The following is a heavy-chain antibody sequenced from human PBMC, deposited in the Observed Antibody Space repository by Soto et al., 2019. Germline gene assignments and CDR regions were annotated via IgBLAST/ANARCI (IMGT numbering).Heavy chain of an antibody. CDR3: ARDHTPYGDYGQDFDY. CDR1: GFTFSSYG. J-gene: IGHJ4*02. V-gene: IGHV3-33*01. D-gene: IGHD4-17*01. CDR2: IWYDGSNK. Sequence: GGSLRLSCAASGFTFSSYGMHWVRQAPGKGLEWVAVIWYDGSNKYYADSVKGRFTISRDNSKNTLYLQMNSLRAEDTAVYYCARDHTPYGDYGQDFDYWGQGTLVTVSS.